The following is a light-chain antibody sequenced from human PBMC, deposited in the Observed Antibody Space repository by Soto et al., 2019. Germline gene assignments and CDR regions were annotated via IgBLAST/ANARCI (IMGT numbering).Light chain of an antibody. CDR3: QTWGTGIRV. V-gene: IGLV4-69*01. Sequence: QAVVTQSPSASASLGASVKLTCTLDSGHSSYAIAWHQQQPEKGPRFLMKVNSDGSHNKGDGIPDRFSGSSSGAERYLTISSLQSEDEADYYCQTWGTGIRVFGGGTKLTVL. CDR2: VNSDGSH. J-gene: IGLJ3*02. CDR1: SGHSSYA.